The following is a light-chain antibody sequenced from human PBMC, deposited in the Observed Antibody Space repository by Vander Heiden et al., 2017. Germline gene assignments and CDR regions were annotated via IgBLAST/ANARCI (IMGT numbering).Light chain of an antibody. J-gene: IGKJ1*01. CDR3: QQHYSNPQWT. V-gene: IGKV4-1*01. CDR1: QSVLYSSNNKNY. Sequence: DIVMTQSPDSLAVSLGERATINCKSSQSVLYSSNNKNYLAWYQQKPGQPPKLLIYWASTRESGVPDRFSGSGYGTDFTLTISSRQAEDVAVYYCQQHYSNPQWTFGQGTKVEIK. CDR2: WAS.